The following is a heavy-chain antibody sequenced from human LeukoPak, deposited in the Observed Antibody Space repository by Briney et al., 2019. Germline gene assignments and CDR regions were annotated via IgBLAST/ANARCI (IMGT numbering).Heavy chain of an antibody. CDR3: ARVVVPAAMRADY. V-gene: IGHV1-2*02. D-gene: IGHD2-2*01. Sequence: ASVKVSCKASGYTFTGYYMHWVRQAPGQGLEWMGWINPNSGGTNYAQKFQGRVTMTRDTSISTAYMELSRLRSDDTAVYYCARVVVPAAMRADYWGQGTLVTVSS. J-gene: IGHJ4*02. CDR2: INPNSGGT. CDR1: GYTFTGYY.